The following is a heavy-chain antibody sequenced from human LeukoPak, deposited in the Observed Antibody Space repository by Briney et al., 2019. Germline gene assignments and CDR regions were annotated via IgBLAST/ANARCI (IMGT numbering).Heavy chain of an antibody. CDR2: ISGSGGST. D-gene: IGHD2-21*02. J-gene: IGHJ5*02. CDR1: GFTFSSYA. CDR3: AKAYCGGDCYSQWFDP. V-gene: IGHV3-23*01. Sequence: GGSLRLSCAASGFTFSSYAMSWVRQAPGKGLEWVSAISGSGGSTYYADSVKGRFTISRDNSKNTLYLQMNSLRAEDTAVYYCAKAYCGGDCYSQWFDPWGQGTLVTVSS.